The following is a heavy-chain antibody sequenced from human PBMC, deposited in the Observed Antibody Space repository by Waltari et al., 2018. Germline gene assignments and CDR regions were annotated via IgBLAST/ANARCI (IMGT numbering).Heavy chain of an antibody. D-gene: IGHD6-13*01. V-gene: IGHV1-69*05. CDR2: ISPIFGTA. Sequence: QVQLVQSGAEVKKPGSSVKVSCKASGGTFSSYAISWVRQAPGQGLEWMGVISPIFGTANDAKKFQGRVTITTDESTSTAYMERSSLRSEDTAVYYCARGPPPQQQLFGLDYWGQGTLVTVSS. CDR3: ARGPPPQQQLFGLDY. CDR1: GGTFSSYA. J-gene: IGHJ4*02.